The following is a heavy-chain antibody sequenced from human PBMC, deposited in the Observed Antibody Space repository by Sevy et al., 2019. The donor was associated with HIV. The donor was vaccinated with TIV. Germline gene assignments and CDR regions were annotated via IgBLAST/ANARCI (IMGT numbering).Heavy chain of an antibody. J-gene: IGHJ6*04. CDR1: GFTFSSYA. Sequence: RGYLRLSCAASGFTFSSYAMSWVRQAPGKGLEWVSAISGRGGSTYYADSVKGRFTISRDNSKNTLYLQMNSLRAEDTAAYYCAKGGPMYYDILTGPPGLDVWGKGTTVHVSS. CDR3: AKGGPMYYDILTGPPGLDV. CDR2: ISGRGGST. D-gene: IGHD3-9*01. V-gene: IGHV3-23*01.